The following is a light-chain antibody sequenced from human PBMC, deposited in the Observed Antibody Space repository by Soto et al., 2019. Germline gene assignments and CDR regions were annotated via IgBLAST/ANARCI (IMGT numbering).Light chain of an antibody. CDR2: KAS. Sequence: DIQMTQSPSTLSASVGDRVTITCRASQSISSWLAWYQQKPGKAPKLLIYKASSLESGVPSRFSASGSGTEFTLTLSSLQPDDFATYYCQQYNSYSTFGQGTKVEIK. V-gene: IGKV1-5*03. CDR3: QQYNSYST. J-gene: IGKJ1*01. CDR1: QSISSW.